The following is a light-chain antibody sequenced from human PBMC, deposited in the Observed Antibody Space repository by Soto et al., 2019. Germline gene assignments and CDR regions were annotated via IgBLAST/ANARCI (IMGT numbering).Light chain of an antibody. Sequence: QSVLTQPPSVSGAPGQRVTISCTESSSNIGAGYDVHWYQQLPGTAPKLLIYGNSNRPSGVPDRFSGSKSGTSASLAITGLQAEDEADYYCQSYDSSGVVFGGGTKLTVL. V-gene: IGLV1-40*01. CDR1: SSNIGAGYD. CDR3: QSYDSSGVV. CDR2: GNS. J-gene: IGLJ2*01.